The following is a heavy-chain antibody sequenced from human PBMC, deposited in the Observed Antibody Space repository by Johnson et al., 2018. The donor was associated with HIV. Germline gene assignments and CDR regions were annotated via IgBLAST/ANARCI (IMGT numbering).Heavy chain of an antibody. J-gene: IGHJ3*02. CDR1: GFTFSSYG. V-gene: IGHV3-33*06. Sequence: QVQLVESGGGVVQPGRSLRLSCAASGFTFSSYGMHWVRQAPGKGLEWVAVIWYDGSNKYYADSVKGRFTISRDNSKNTLYLQMNSLRAEDTAVYYCAKDLQQPQRGEHALAQDAFDIWGQGTMVTVSS. CDR3: AKDLQQPQRGEHALAQDAFDI. D-gene: IGHD6-13*01. CDR2: IWYDGSNK.